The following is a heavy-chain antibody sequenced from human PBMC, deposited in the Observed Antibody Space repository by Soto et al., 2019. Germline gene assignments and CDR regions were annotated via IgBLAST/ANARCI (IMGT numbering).Heavy chain of an antibody. CDR2: IVSDHAR. J-gene: IGHJ6*02. CDR3: ARMNVDPYQFYYAMNV. Sequence: GPTMVNPTHTLTLTCTVSSFSLTTCKMGVSWISPPPAKALAWLAHIVSDHARSSNTSLQGRPTISKYTSGSQVDLSMNNVHRVDTATYYCARMNVDPYQFYYAMNVWGQGSTVTVYS. CDR1: SFSLTTCKMG. D-gene: IGHD1-1*01. V-gene: IGHV2-26*01.